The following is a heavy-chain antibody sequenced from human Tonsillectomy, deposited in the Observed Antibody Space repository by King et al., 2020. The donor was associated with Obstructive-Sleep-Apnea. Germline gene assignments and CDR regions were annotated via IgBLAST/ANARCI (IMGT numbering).Heavy chain of an antibody. J-gene: IGHJ4*02. Sequence: QLVQSGGGLVQPGGSLRLSCAASGFTFSSYSMNWVRQAPGKGLEWGSYISSSVTTIYYADSVKGRFTISRDNAKNSLYLQMNSLRAEDTAVYYCARDQREGSSSWSFDYWGQGTLVTVSS. D-gene: IGHD6-13*01. CDR3: ARDQREGSSSWSFDY. V-gene: IGHV3-48*04. CDR1: GFTFSSYS. CDR2: ISSSVTTI.